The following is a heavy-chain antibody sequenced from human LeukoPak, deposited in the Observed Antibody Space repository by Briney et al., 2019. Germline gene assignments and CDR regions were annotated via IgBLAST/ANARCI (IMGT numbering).Heavy chain of an antibody. CDR2: ITSSGTYT. D-gene: IGHD1-26*01. CDR1: GFTFSNYN. CDR3: ARENNRSYRRGFDP. J-gene: IGHJ5*02. Sequence: SGGSLRLSCADSGFTFSNYNMNWVRRAPGKAMEWGPSITSSGTYTFYADSVKGRFTISRDNAKNSLYLQMDSLGPEDTAVYYCARENNRSYRRGFDPWGQGTLVTVSS. V-gene: IGHV3-21*01.